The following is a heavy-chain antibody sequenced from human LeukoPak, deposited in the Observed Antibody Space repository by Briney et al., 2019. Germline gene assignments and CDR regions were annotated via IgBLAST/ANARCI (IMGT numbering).Heavy chain of an antibody. CDR3: ARDPGGYCSGGSCYSQIAVAGTGAFDI. D-gene: IGHD2-15*01. CDR2: IIPIFGTA. J-gene: IGHJ3*02. CDR1: GGTFSSYA. V-gene: IGHV1-69*06. Sequence: ASVKVSCKASGGTFSSYAISWVRQAPGQGLEWMGGIIPIFGTANYAQKFQGRVTITADKSTGTAYMELSSLRSEDTAVYYCARDPGGYCSGGSCYSQIAVAGTGAFDIWGQGTMVTVSS.